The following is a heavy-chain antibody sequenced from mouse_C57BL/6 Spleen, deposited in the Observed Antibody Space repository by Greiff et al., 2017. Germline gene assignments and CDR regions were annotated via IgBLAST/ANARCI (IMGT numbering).Heavy chain of an antibody. Sequence: VQLQQSVAELVRPGASVKLSCTASGFNIKNTYLHWVKQRPEQGLEWIGRIDPANGNTKYAPKFQGKATITADTSSNTSYLQLSSLTTEETAIYYCVHYYSSSYVRWYFDVGGTGTTVTVSS. CDR2: IDPANGNT. J-gene: IGHJ1*03. CDR3: VHYYSSSYVRWYFDV. D-gene: IGHD1-1*01. V-gene: IGHV14-3*01. CDR1: GFNIKNTY.